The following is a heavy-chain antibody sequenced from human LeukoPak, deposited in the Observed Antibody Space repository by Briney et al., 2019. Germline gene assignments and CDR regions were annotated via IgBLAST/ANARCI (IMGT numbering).Heavy chain of an antibody. D-gene: IGHD3-3*01. CDR2: ISSSSSYI. V-gene: IGHV3-21*01. J-gene: IGHJ4*02. CDR3: AGYDFWSGYFDY. Sequence: GGSLRLSCAASGLTFSSYSMNWVRQAPGKGLEWVSSISSSSSYIYYADSVKGRFTISGDNAKNSLYLQVNSLRAEDTAVYYCAGYDFWSGYFDYWGQGTLVTVSS. CDR1: GLTFSSYS.